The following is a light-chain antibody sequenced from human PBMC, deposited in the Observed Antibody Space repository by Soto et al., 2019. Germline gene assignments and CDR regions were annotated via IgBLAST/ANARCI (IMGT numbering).Light chain of an antibody. CDR3: QHYGSF. CDR1: QSLASEY. CDR2: GAS. V-gene: IGKV3-20*01. Sequence: IVLTQSPGTLSLSPGERATLSCRASQSLASEYLAWYQQRPGQAPRLLIHGASSRATGIPDRFSGSWSGTDFTLTISRLEPEDFAVYYCQHYGSFFRPGTTVDIK. J-gene: IGKJ3*01.